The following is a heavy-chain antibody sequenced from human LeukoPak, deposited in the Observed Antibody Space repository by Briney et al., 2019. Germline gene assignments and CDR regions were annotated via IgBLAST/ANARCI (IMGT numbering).Heavy chain of an antibody. J-gene: IGHJ4*02. CDR2: INPSGGST. D-gene: IGHD2-15*01. Sequence: GASVKVSCKAFGYTFTSYYMHWVRQAPGQGLEWMGIINPSGGSTSYAQKFQGRVTMTRDTSTSTVYVELSSLRPEDTAVYYCARDLGIVVVVAATPGVDYWGQGTLVTVSS. CDR3: ARDLGIVVVVAATPGVDY. CDR1: GYTFTSYY. V-gene: IGHV1-46*01.